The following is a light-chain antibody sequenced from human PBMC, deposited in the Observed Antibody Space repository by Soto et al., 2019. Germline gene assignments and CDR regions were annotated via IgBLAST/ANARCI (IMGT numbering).Light chain of an antibody. Sequence: QSVLTQSPSASPSLGASVKLTCTLSSGHSNYAIAWHQQQPEKGPRYLMKLNRDGSHSKGDGIPNRFSGSRSGAERYLTISSLQSEDEADYYCQTWGTGIVIFGGGTKLTVL. V-gene: IGLV4-69*01. CDR1: SGHSNYA. CDR3: QTWGTGIVI. CDR2: LNRDGSH. J-gene: IGLJ2*01.